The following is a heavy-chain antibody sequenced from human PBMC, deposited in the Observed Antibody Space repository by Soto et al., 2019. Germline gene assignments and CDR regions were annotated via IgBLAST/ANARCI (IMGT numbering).Heavy chain of an antibody. CDR2: ISSSSSYI. D-gene: IGHD3-10*01. CDR3: ARDRGGDLKAFDI. J-gene: IGHJ3*02. CDR1: GFTFSTYS. Sequence: EVQLVESGGGLVKPGGSLRLSCAASGFTFSTYSMNWVRQAPGKGLEWVSSISSSSSYIYYADSVKGRFTISRDNAKNSRDLQMNSLRAEDTAVYYWARDRGGDLKAFDIWGQGAMVTVSS. V-gene: IGHV3-21*01.